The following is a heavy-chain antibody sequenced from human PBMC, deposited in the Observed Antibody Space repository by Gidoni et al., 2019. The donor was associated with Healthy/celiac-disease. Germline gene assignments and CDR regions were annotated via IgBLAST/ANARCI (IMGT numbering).Heavy chain of an antibody. J-gene: IGHJ4*02. D-gene: IGHD5-18*01. CDR2: IYYSGST. Sequence: QLQLQESGPGLVKPSETLSLTCTVSGGSISSSSYYWGWIRQPPGKGLEWIGSIYYSGSTYYNPSLKSRVTISVDTSKNQFSLKLSSVTAADTAVYYCARVEDTAMGYFDYWGQGTLVTVSS. CDR3: ARVEDTAMGYFDY. CDR1: GGSISSSSYY. V-gene: IGHV4-39*01.